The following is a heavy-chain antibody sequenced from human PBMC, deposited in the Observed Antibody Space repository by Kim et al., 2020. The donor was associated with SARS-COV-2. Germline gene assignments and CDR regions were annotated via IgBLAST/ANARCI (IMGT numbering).Heavy chain of an antibody. Sequence: GGSLRLSCAASGFTFSSYSMNWVRQAPGKGLEWVSSISSSSSYIYYADSVKGRFTISRDNAKNSLYLQMNSLRAEDTAVYYCARENYGSGNTPRVWGYYYYGMDVWGQGTTVTVSS. CDR1: GFTFSSYS. CDR2: ISSSSSYI. CDR3: ARENYGSGNTPRVWGYYYYGMDV. J-gene: IGHJ6*02. V-gene: IGHV3-21*01. D-gene: IGHD3-10*01.